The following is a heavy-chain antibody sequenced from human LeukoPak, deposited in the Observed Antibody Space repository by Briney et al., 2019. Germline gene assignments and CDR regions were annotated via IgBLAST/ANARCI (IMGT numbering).Heavy chain of an antibody. D-gene: IGHD2-2*03. CDR3: ARVDLGIVATPYNWFDP. J-gene: IGHJ5*02. Sequence: ASVKVSCKTSGYSFTDYYMHWVRQAPGQGLEWMGWINPNSGGTNYAQKFQGRVTMTRDTSISTAYMELSRLKSDDTAVYYCARVDLGIVATPYNWFDPWGQGTLVTVSS. CDR2: INPNSGGT. CDR1: GYSFTDYY. V-gene: IGHV1-2*02.